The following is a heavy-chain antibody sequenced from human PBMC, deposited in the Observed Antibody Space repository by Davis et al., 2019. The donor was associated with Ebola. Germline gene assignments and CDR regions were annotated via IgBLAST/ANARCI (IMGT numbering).Heavy chain of an antibody. D-gene: IGHD1-14*01. CDR3: ARDLPGGDWYFDL. CDR1: GFSFSSYA. V-gene: IGHV3-30-3*01. J-gene: IGHJ2*01. CDR2: VSYDGSDK. Sequence: GESLKISCEASGFSFSSYAMHWVRQAPGKGLEWVAVVSYDGSDKFSADSVRGRFTISRDNSKNTLYLQMSSLRAEDTAVYYCARDLPGGDWYFDLWGRGTLVTVSS.